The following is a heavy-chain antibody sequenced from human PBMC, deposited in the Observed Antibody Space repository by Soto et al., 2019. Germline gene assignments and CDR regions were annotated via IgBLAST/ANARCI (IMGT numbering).Heavy chain of an antibody. V-gene: IGHV4-39*01. J-gene: IGHJ5*02. CDR2: IYYSGST. D-gene: IGHD6-13*01. CDR1: GFSIRISSCY. Sequence: PSETPSLTYTGSGFSIRISSCYWGWIRQPPGKGLEWIGSIYYSGSTYYNPSLKSRVTRSVDTSKNQFSLKLSSVTAADTAVYYCARHQSHSSSYVDPWGQGTLVTVS. CDR3: ARHQSHSSSYVDP.